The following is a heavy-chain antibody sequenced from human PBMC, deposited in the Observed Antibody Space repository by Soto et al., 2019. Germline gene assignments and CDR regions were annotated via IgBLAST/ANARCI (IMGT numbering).Heavy chain of an antibody. V-gene: IGHV4-31*03. CDR1: GGSISSGGYY. CDR3: ARLLYGSGTNIPDY. CDR2: IYYSGNT. J-gene: IGHJ4*02. D-gene: IGHD3-10*01. Sequence: SETLSLTCTVSGGSISSGGYYWSWIRQHPGKGLEWIGYIYYSGNTYYNPSLKSRVTISVDTSKNQFSLKLSSVTAADTAVYYCARLLYGSGTNIPDYWGQGTLVTVSS.